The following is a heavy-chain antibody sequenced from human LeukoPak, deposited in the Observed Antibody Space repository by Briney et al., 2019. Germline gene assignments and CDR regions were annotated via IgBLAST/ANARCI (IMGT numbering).Heavy chain of an antibody. CDR2: IYPGECDT. D-gene: IGHD3-10*01. V-gene: IGHV5-51*03. CDR3: ASRGGGWYLGY. CDR1: GYSFTSYW. Sequence: GESLKVSCKGSGYSFTSYWIGWVRQMHGKGREWMGIIYPGECDTKYSPSFQGQVSISADKSISTAYLQWSSLKASDTAMYYCASRGGGWYLGYWGQGTLVTVSS. J-gene: IGHJ4*02.